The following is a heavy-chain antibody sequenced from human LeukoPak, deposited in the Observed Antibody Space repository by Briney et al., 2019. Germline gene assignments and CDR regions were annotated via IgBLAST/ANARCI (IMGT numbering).Heavy chain of an antibody. Sequence: GGSLRLSCAASGFTFSSYIMNWVRQAPGKGLEWVSSISSSSSYIYYADSVKGRFTISRDNAKNSLYLQMNSLRAEDTAVYYCASSSTYYYYGMDVWGQGTTVTVSS. D-gene: IGHD6-6*01. V-gene: IGHV3-21*01. J-gene: IGHJ6*02. CDR3: ASSSTYYYYGMDV. CDR2: ISSSSSYI. CDR1: GFTFSSYI.